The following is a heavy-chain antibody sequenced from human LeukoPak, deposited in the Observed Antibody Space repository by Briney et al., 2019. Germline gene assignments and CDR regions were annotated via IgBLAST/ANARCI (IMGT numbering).Heavy chain of an antibody. CDR3: AKPGGKYCSSTSCYPDY. Sequence: QTGGSLRLSCAASGFTFSSYAMSWVRQAPGKGLEWVSTISGSGDSTYYADSVKGRFTISRDNSKNTLYLQMNSLRAEDTALYYCAKPGGKYCSSTSCYPDYWGQGTLVTVSS. CDR1: GFTFSSYA. J-gene: IGHJ4*02. D-gene: IGHD2-2*01. CDR2: ISGSGDST. V-gene: IGHV3-23*01.